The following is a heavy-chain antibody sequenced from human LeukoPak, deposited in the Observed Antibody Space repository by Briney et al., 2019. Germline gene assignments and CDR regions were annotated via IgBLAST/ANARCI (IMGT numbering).Heavy chain of an antibody. CDR3: ARDGQGVAGPTRKRSYWYFDL. J-gene: IGHJ2*01. CDR1: GFTFSSFG. D-gene: IGHD6-19*01. V-gene: IGHV3-33*01. Sequence: PGESLRLSCGASGFTFSSFGMHWLRPAPGKGLEWVALIWYDGSDKYYSDSVKGRFTISRDNSKNTLYLQMNSLRAEDTAVYYCARDGQGVAGPTRKRSYWYFDLWGRGTLVTVSS. CDR2: IWYDGSDK.